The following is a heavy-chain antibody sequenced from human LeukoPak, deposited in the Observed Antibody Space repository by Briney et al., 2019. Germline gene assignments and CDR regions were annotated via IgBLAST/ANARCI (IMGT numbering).Heavy chain of an antibody. CDR1: GGSISSYY. CDR3: ARGFGELLFDY. V-gene: IGHV4-59*08. Sequence: SETLALTCTVSGGSISSYYWSWIRQPPGKGLEWIGYVYYRGSTNYIPSLESRVTISVDTSKNQFSLKLSSVTAADTAVYYCARGFGELLFDYWGQGTLVTVSS. J-gene: IGHJ4*02. CDR2: VYYRGST. D-gene: IGHD3-10*01.